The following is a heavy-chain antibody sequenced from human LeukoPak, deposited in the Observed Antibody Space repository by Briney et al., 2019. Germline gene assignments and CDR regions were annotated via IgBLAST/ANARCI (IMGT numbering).Heavy chain of an antibody. CDR1: GFTFDNYA. CDR2: INWRSDEI. Sequence: GGSLRLSCSASGFTFDNYAMHWVRQAPMKGLEWVASINWRSDEIGYADSVKGRFTISRDNAKNSLYLQMNSLRAEDTAVYYCARDPDYWGQGTLVTVSS. J-gene: IGHJ4*02. CDR3: ARDPDY. V-gene: IGHV3-9*01.